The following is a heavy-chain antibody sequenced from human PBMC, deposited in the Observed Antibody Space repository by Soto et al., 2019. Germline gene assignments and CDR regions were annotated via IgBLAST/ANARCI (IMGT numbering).Heavy chain of an antibody. V-gene: IGHV1-3*01. CDR2: INAGNGNT. CDR3: ARVHQRDQLLSNWFDP. CDR1: GYTFTSYA. J-gene: IGHJ5*02. D-gene: IGHD2-2*01. Sequence: ASVKVSCKASGYTFTSYAMHWVRQAPGQRLEWMGWINAGNGNTKYSQKFQGRVTITRDTSASTAYMELSSLRSEDTAVYYCARVHQRDQLLSNWFDPWGQGTLVTVSS.